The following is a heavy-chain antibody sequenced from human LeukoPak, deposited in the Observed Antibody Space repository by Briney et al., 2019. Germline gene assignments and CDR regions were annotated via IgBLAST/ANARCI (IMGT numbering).Heavy chain of an antibody. V-gene: IGHV4-30-4*08. CDR1: GGSISSGDYY. CDR3: ARVGWAIFGVVIDQYFQH. J-gene: IGHJ1*01. Sequence: SETLSLTCTVSGGSISSGDYYWSWIRQPPGKGLEWIGYIYYSGSTYYNPSLKSRVTISVDTSKNQFSLKLSSVTPADAAVYYCARVGWAIFGVVIDQYFQHWGQGTLVTVSS. CDR2: IYYSGST. D-gene: IGHD3-3*01.